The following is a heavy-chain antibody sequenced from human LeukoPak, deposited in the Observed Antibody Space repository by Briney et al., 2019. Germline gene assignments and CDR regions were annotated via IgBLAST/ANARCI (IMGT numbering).Heavy chain of an antibody. J-gene: IGHJ4*02. CDR3: ARHGGDYEDYFDY. Sequence: PGGSLRLSCAASGFTFSDYYMSWIRQAPGKGLEWVSYISGSGTTIYYTDSVKGRFTISRDNAKNSLSLQIISLRAEDTAIYYCARHGGDYEDYFDYWGQGTLVTVSS. CDR1: GFTFSDYY. D-gene: IGHD3-22*01. V-gene: IGHV3-11*01. CDR2: ISGSGTTI.